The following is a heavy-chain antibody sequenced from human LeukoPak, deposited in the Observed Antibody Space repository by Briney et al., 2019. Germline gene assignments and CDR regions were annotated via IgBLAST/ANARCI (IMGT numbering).Heavy chain of an antibody. CDR2: ISYDGSNK. V-gene: IGHV3-30-3*01. CDR1: GFTFSSYA. J-gene: IGHJ4*02. Sequence: GGSLRLSCAASGFTFSSYAMHWVRQAPGKGLEWVAVISYDGSNKYYADSVKGRFTISRDNSKNTLYLQVNSLRAEDTAVYYCARGGDYGDYYFDYWGQGTLVTVSS. D-gene: IGHD4-17*01. CDR3: ARGGDYGDYYFDY.